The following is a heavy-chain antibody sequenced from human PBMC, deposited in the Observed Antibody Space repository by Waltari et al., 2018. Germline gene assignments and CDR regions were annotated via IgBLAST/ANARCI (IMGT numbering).Heavy chain of an antibody. D-gene: IGHD2-15*01. Sequence: QLQLQESGPGLVKPSGTLSLTCDVSGDSMSSTDCWSWVRQSPQKGLEWLGQVRGDGRSNYNPYLASRVTVSLDTSNNQFSLRMTSATAADTAMYYCARDRGRGLYLDTWGPGTLVTVSP. V-gene: IGHV4-4*02. J-gene: IGHJ5*02. CDR3: ARDRGRGLYLDT. CDR1: GDSMSSTDC. CDR2: VRGDGRS.